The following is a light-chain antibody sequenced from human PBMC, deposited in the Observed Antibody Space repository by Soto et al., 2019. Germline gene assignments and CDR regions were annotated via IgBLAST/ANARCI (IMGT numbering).Light chain of an antibody. V-gene: IGLV1-40*01. CDR2: GNS. J-gene: IGLJ3*02. CDR3: QSYDSSLSGSV. Sequence: QSVLTQPPSVSGAPGQRVTISCTGRSSNIGAGYDVHWYQQLPGTAPPLLIYGNSNRPSGVPDRFSGSKSGTSASLAITGLQAEDEADYYCQSYDSSLSGSVFGGGTKVTVL. CDR1: SSNIGAGYD.